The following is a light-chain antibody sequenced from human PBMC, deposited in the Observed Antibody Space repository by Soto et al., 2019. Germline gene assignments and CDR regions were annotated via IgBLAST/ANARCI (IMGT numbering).Light chain of an antibody. CDR2: DAS. CDR3: QQYNSYSVA. Sequence: DIQMTQSPSSLSASVRDRVTITCRASQSISSWLAWYQQKPGKAPKLLIYDASSLESGVPSRFSGSGSGTEFTLTISSLQPDDFATYYCQQYNSYSVAFGQGTKVDI. V-gene: IGKV1-5*01. CDR1: QSISSW. J-gene: IGKJ1*01.